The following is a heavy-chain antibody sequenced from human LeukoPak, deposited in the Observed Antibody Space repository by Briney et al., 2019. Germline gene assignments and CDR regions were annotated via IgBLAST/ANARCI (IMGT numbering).Heavy chain of an antibody. Sequence: KPSETLSLTCAVYGGSFSGYYWSWIRQPPGKGLEWIGEINHSGSTNYNPSLKSRVTISVDTSKDQFSLKLSSVTAADTAVYYCARGRQYCSSTSCYRHLYYFDYWGQGTLVTVSS. J-gene: IGHJ4*02. D-gene: IGHD2-2*01. CDR2: INHSGST. CDR1: GGSFSGYY. V-gene: IGHV4-34*01. CDR3: ARGRQYCSSTSCYRHLYYFDY.